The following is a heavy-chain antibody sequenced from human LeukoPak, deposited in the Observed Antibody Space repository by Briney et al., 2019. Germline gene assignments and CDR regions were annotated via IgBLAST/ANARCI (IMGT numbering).Heavy chain of an antibody. CDR3: AGPLAEAEKDNWFDP. J-gene: IGHJ5*02. CDR1: GGSVSSGSYY. Sequence: SETLSLTCTVSGGSVSSGSYYWSWIRQPPGKGLKWIGYIYYSGSTNYNPSLKSRFTISVDTSKNQFSLKLSSVTAADTAVYYCAGPLAEAEKDNWFDPWSQGTLVTVSS. V-gene: IGHV4-61*01. D-gene: IGHD6-6*01. CDR2: IYYSGST.